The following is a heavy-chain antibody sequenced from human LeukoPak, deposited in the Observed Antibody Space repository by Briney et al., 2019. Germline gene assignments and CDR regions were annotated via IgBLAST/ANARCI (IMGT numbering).Heavy chain of an antibody. V-gene: IGHV4-30-4*08. CDR3: ARDRLTTVTTVGDAFDI. J-gene: IGHJ3*02. D-gene: IGHD4-17*01. CDR1: GGSISSGDYY. CDR2: IYYTGST. Sequence: SETLSLTCTVSGGSISSGDYYWSWIRQPPGKGLEWIGYIYYTGSTYYNPSLKSRVTISVDTSKNRFSLKLSSVTAADTAVYYCARDRLTTVTTVGDAFDIWGQGTMVTVSS.